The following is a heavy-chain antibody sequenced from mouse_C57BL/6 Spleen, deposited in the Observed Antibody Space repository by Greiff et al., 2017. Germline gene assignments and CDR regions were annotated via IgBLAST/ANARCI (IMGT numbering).Heavy chain of an antibody. CDR3: ARDSYYYGSSEYFDV. CDR1: GFTFSSYA. CDR2: ISDGGSYT. J-gene: IGHJ1*03. Sequence: EVKLMESGGGLVKPGGSLKLSCAASGFTFSSYAMSWVRQTPEKRLEWVATISDGGSYTYYPDNVKGRFTISRDNAKNNLYLQMSHLKSEDTAMYYCARDSYYYGSSEYFDVWGTGTTVTVSS. V-gene: IGHV5-4*01. D-gene: IGHD1-1*01.